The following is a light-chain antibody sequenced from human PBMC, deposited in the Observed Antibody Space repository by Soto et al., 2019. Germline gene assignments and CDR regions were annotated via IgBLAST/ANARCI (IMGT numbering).Light chain of an antibody. CDR2: DVN. V-gene: IGLV2-14*01. CDR3: SSYSTTSFFV. J-gene: IGLJ1*01. Sequence: QSALTQPASVSGSPGQSITISCTGTSSYVGGYNYVSWYQQYPGKAPQLMIFDVNDRPSGVSYRFSGSKSGNTASLTISGLQAEDEAHYYCSSYSTTSFFVFGTGTKVTVL. CDR1: SSYVGGYNY.